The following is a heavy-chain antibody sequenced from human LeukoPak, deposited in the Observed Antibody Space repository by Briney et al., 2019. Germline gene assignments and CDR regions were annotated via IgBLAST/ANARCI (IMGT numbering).Heavy chain of an antibody. CDR2: IVPIIGTA. CDR3: ARDQRPSCLGGICYSGDY. CDR1: GGTFHSYI. Sequence: VASVTVSCKASGGTFHSYIVTWVRQAPGQGLEWMGGIVPIIGTANYAQKFQGRVTITADDSTSTAYMELRSLRSEDTAIYYCARDQRPSCLGGICYSGDYWGQGTLVTVTS. V-gene: IGHV1-69*13. D-gene: IGHD2-15*01. J-gene: IGHJ4*02.